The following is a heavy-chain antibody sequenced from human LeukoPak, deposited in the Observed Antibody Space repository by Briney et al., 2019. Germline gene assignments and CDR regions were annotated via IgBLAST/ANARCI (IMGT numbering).Heavy chain of an antibody. Sequence: GGSLRLSCAASGFTFSRYWMSWVRQAPGKGLEWVANTKQDGSEKYYMDTVKGRFTISKDNAKNSLFLQMNSLRAEDTAVYYCARDDYSASDHWGQGTLVTVSS. CDR1: GFTFSRYW. J-gene: IGHJ4*02. CDR2: TKQDGSEK. D-gene: IGHD4-11*01. CDR3: ARDDYSASDH. V-gene: IGHV3-7*04.